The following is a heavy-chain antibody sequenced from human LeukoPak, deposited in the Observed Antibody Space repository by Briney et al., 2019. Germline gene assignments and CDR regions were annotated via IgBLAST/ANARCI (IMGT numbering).Heavy chain of an antibody. J-gene: IGHJ4*02. D-gene: IGHD1-26*01. V-gene: IGHV4-4*02. CDR3: TRESGAFSPFGF. CDR2: VHLNGAT. Sequence: PSETLSLTCAESGGSIITTNWWSWVRQPPGKGLEWIGEVHLNGATHYNPSLGSRVSMSIDKSKNHMSLKLTSVTAADTAIYYCTRESGAFSPFGFWGQGTLVTVSS. CDR1: GGSIITTNW.